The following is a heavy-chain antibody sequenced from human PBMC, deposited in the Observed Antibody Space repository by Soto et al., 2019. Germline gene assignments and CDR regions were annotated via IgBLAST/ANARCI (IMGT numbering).Heavy chain of an antibody. CDR2: IYYSGST. CDR1: GGSISISSYY. J-gene: IGHJ6*02. CDR3: ARSTVTPPAYYYYGMDV. Sequence: KASGTLSLTCTASGGSISISSYYWGWIRQPPGKGLEWIGSIYYSGSTYYSPSFQGQVTISADKSISTAYLQWSSLKASDTAMYYCARSTVTPPAYYYYGMDVWGQGTTVTVSS. V-gene: IGHV4-39*07. D-gene: IGHD4-4*01.